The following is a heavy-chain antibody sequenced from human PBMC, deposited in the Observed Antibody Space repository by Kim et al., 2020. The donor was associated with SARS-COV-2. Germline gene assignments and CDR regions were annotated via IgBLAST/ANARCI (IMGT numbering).Heavy chain of an antibody. CDR2: VDYSGST. CDR3: VRESRDGYNYFDY. Sequence: SETLSLTCTVSFGSISSYYWNWMRQSPGKGLEWIGYVDYSGSTKYNPSLKSRVSISVDTSKNQFSLRLTSVTAADTAVYFCVRESRDGYNYFDYWGQGTLVTGSS. J-gene: IGHJ4*02. D-gene: IGHD5-12*01. V-gene: IGHV4-59*13. CDR1: FGSISSYY.